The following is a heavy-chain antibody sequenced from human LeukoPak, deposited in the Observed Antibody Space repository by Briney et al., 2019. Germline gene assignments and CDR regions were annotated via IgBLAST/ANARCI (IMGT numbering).Heavy chain of an antibody. Sequence: PGGSLRLSCAASGFTFSNYWMGWVRQAPGKGLERVANIKQDGSEKYYVDSVKGRFTISRDNAKKPLYLQMNSLRAEDTAVYYCARDKSVGATPFDYWGQGTLVTVSS. D-gene: IGHD1-26*01. CDR3: ARDKSVGATPFDY. CDR1: GFTFSNYW. V-gene: IGHV3-7*05. CDR2: IKQDGSEK. J-gene: IGHJ4*02.